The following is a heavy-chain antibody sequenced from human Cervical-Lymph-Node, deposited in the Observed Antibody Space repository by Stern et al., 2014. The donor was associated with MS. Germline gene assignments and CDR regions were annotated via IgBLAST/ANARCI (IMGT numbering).Heavy chain of an antibody. Sequence: EVQLEESGGGLVQPGGSLRLSCAASGFTFSNHWMSWVRQAPGKGLEWGANIKHDRSEKYYLDSVKGRFTISRDNGKNSLYLQMNSLRAEDTAVYYCARDRGRADDYWGQGMLVTVSS. CDR3: ARDRGRADDY. CDR1: GFTFSNHW. CDR2: IKHDRSEK. V-gene: IGHV3-7*01. J-gene: IGHJ4*02.